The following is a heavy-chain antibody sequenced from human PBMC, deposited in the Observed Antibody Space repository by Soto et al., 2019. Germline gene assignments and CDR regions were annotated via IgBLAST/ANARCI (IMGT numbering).Heavy chain of an antibody. CDR2: IYSGGST. J-gene: IGHJ6*02. CDR1: GFTVSSNY. D-gene: IGHD5-18*01. V-gene: IGHV3-53*04. Sequence: EVQLVESGGGLVQPGGSLRLSCAASGFTVSSNYMSWVRQAPGKGLEWVSVIYSGGSTYYADSVKGRFTISRHKSKDRLYLQMNSLRAEDTAVYYCLTINSYGPPGSGYYYGMDVWGQGTTVTVSS. CDR3: LTINSYGPPGSGYYYGMDV.